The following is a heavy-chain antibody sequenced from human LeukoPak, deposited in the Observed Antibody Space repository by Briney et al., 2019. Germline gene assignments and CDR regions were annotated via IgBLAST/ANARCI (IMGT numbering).Heavy chain of an antibody. Sequence: GGSLRLSCAASGFTVSSNYMSWVRQAPGKGLEWVSVIYSGGSTYYAESVKGRFTISRDNSKNTLYLQMNSLRAEDTAAYYCARGGYNYGYGYFDYWSQGTLVTVSS. CDR3: ARGGYNYGYGYFDY. V-gene: IGHV3-53*01. D-gene: IGHD5-18*01. CDR2: IYSGGST. J-gene: IGHJ4*02. CDR1: GFTVSSNY.